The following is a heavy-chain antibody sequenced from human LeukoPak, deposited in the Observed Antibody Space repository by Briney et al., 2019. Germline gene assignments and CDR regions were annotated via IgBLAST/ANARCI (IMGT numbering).Heavy chain of an antibody. CDR2: VNHRGST. D-gene: IGHD1-1*01. CDR3: ARHGAGTFDY. J-gene: IGHJ4*02. Sequence: SETLSLTCAVYGGSFSGYYWSWVRQPPGKGLEWIGDVNHRGSTNYNPSLKSRVTISVDTSKNQFSLKLSSVTAADTAVYYCARHGAGTFDYWGQGTLVTVSS. CDR1: GGSFSGYY. V-gene: IGHV4-34*01.